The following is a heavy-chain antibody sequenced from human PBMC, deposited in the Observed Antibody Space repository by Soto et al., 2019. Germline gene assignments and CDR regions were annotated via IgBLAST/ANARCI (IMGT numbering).Heavy chain of an antibody. D-gene: IGHD3-9*01. CDR2: IYYTGTT. CDR1: GGSIGSYY. CDR3: GRLEGLATISYYFDY. J-gene: IGHJ4*02. Sequence: SETLSLTCTVSGGSIGSYYWTWIRRSPGKGLEWIGYIYYTGTTNYNPSLKSRVTISVDKSKNQFSLKLMSLSAADTAVYYCGRLEGLATISYYFDYWGQGALVTVS. V-gene: IGHV4-59*08.